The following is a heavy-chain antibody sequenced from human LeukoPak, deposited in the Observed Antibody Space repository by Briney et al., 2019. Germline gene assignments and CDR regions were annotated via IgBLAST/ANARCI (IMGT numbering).Heavy chain of an antibody. V-gene: IGHV1-24*01. CDR2: FDPEDGET. D-gene: IGHD4-17*01. Sequence: EASVKVSCKASGYTFTSYGISWVRQAPGKGLEWMGGFDPEDGETIYAQKFQGRVTMTEDTSTDTAYMELSSLRSEDTAVYYCATADDYGDYGWFDPWGQGTLVTVSS. CDR1: GYTFTSYG. J-gene: IGHJ5*02. CDR3: ATADDYGDYGWFDP.